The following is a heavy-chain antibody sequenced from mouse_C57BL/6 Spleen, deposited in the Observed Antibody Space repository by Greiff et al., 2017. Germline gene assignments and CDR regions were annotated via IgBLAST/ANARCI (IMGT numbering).Heavy chain of an antibody. V-gene: IGHV10-3*01. J-gene: IGHJ2*01. CDR2: IRSKSSNYAT. CDR1: GFTFNTYA. CDR3: VGRTGTSFDY. D-gene: IGHD4-1*01. Sequence: EVQRVESGGGLVQPKGSLKLSCAASGFTFNTYAMHWVRQAPGKGLEWVARIRSKSSNYATYYADSVKDRFTISRDDSQSMLYLRMNNLETEDTAMYYCVGRTGTSFDYWGQGTTLTVSS.